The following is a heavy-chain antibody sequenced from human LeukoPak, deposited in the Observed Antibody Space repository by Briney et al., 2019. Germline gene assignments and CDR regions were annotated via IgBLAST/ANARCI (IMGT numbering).Heavy chain of an antibody. V-gene: IGHV3-23*01. CDR2: ISGSGGST. CDR1: GFTFSIYA. Sequence: PGGSLRLSCAASGFTFSIYAMSWVRQAPGKGLEWVSAISGSGGSTYYADPVKGRFTISRDNSKNTLYLQMSSLRAEDTAVYYCAKATVGATYFDLWGRGTLVTVSS. D-gene: IGHD1-26*01. J-gene: IGHJ2*01. CDR3: AKATVGATYFDL.